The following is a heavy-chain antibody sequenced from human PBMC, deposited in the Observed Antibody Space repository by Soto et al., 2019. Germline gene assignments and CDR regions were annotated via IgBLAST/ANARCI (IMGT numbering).Heavy chain of an antibody. CDR1: GGSISSYY. Sequence: SETLSLTCTVSGGSISSYYWSWIRQPPGKGLEWIGYIYYSGSTNYNPSLKSRVTISVDTSKNQFSLKLSSVTAADTAVYYCARGGLGIPSYWGQGTLVTVSS. V-gene: IGHV4-59*01. D-gene: IGHD3-16*01. CDR3: ARGGLGIPSY. J-gene: IGHJ4*02. CDR2: IYYSGST.